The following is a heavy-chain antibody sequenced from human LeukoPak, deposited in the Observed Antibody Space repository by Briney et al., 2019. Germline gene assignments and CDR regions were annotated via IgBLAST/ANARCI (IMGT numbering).Heavy chain of an antibody. CDR3: ARWRGSTSERSDY. CDR2: IKQDGSAK. V-gene: IGHV3-7*01. J-gene: IGHJ4*02. D-gene: IGHD2-2*01. CDR1: GFTFSDYW. Sequence: GGSLRLSCTASGFTFSDYWMTWVRQAAGRGLEWVGNIKQDGSAKYYVDSVKGRFTISRDNAKNSLYLQMDSLGVEDTATYYCARWRGSTSERSDYWGQGTLVTVSS.